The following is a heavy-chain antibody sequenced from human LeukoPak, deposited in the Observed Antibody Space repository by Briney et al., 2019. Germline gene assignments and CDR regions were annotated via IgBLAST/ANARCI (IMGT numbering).Heavy chain of an antibody. D-gene: IGHD3-9*01. Sequence: SETLSLTYTVSGGSISSYYWSWIRQPPGKGLEWIGYSDYSGSTNYNPSLKSRVTISVDTSKNQFSLKLSSVTAADTAVYFWARAAYDILTGGVNYYYYGMDVWGQGTTVTVSS. CDR1: GGSISSYY. CDR3: ARAAYDILTGGVNYYYYGMDV. J-gene: IGHJ6*02. CDR2: SDYSGST. V-gene: IGHV4-59*01.